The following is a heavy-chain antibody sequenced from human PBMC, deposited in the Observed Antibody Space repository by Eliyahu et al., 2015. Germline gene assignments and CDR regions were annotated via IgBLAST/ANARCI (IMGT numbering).Heavy chain of an antibody. CDR1: GFXFGDYA. D-gene: IGHD2-21*02. CDR2: VSWNSGSV. Sequence: EVLLVESGGGLVQPGRSLRLSCXASGFXFGDYAXHWVRQSPGKGLEWVSGVSWNSGSVGXADSVKGRFIISRDNAKTSLYLQMNSLRADDTAFYYCAKSYCGGDCYGGDFQHWGQGTLVTVSS. CDR3: AKSYCGGDCYGGDFQH. V-gene: IGHV3-9*01. J-gene: IGHJ1*01.